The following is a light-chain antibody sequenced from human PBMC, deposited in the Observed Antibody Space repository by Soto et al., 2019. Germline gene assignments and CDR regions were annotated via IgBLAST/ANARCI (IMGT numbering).Light chain of an antibody. CDR3: QQRSNWPPIT. Sequence: QSPATLSLSPGERAALSCRASQTVSTYLAWYQQKPGQAPRLLIYDASNRATGVPARFSGSGSGTDFTLTISSLEPEDFAVYYCQQRSNWPPITFGQGTRLEIK. CDR2: DAS. CDR1: QTVSTY. V-gene: IGKV3-11*01. J-gene: IGKJ5*01.